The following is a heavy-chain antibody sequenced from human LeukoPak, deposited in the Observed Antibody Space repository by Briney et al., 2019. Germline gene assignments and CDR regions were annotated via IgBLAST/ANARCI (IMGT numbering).Heavy chain of an antibody. Sequence: GGSLRLSCAASGFTFSDHYIDWVRQAPGKGLEWVAVISYDGSNKYYAGSVKGRFTISRDNSKNALYLQMNSLRGEDMAVYYCVKRWTGTTIGQQDYWGQGTLVTVSS. D-gene: IGHD1-1*01. CDR2: ISYDGSNK. CDR1: GFTFSDHY. J-gene: IGHJ4*02. CDR3: VKRWTGTTIGQQDY. V-gene: IGHV3-30*18.